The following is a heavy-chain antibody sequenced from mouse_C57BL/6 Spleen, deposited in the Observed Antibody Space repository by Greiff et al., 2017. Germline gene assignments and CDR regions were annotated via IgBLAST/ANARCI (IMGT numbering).Heavy chain of an antibody. J-gene: IGHJ1*03. CDR1: GYTFTSYW. D-gene: IGHD2-1*01. CDR2: IDPSDSYT. Sequence: QVQLKQPGAELVKPGASVKLSCKASGYTFTSYWMQWVKQRPGQGLEWIGEIDPSDSYTHYNQKFKGKATLTVDTSSSTAYMQLSSLTSEDSAVYYCARRNAGLRYFDVWGTGTTVTVSS. V-gene: IGHV1-50*01. CDR3: ARRNAGLRYFDV.